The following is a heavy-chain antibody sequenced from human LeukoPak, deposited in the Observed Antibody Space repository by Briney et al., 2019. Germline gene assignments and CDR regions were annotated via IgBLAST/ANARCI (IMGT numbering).Heavy chain of an antibody. J-gene: IGHJ3*02. Sequence: GASVKVSCKASGYTFTSYGISWVRQAPGQGLEWMGWISAYNGNTNYAQKLQGRVTMTTDTSTSTAYMELSSLRSEDTAVYYCARVGIQLWLSAFDIWGQGTMVTVSS. CDR2: ISAYNGNT. V-gene: IGHV1-18*01. CDR1: GYTFTSYG. D-gene: IGHD5-18*01. CDR3: ARVGIQLWLSAFDI.